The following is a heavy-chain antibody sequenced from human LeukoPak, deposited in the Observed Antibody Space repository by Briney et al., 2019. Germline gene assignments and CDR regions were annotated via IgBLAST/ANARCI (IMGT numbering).Heavy chain of an antibody. V-gene: IGHV3-53*01. CDR3: AKDMQYYYDSRYYFDY. CDR2: IYSGGGT. Sequence: GGSLRLSCAAFELSVNSNYMSWVRQAPGKGLEWVAIIYSGGGTKYADSVKGRFTISRDNSRNTLYLQMNSLRAEDTAVYYCAKDMQYYYDSRYYFDYWGQGTLVTVSS. D-gene: IGHD3-22*01. CDR1: ELSVNSNY. J-gene: IGHJ4*02.